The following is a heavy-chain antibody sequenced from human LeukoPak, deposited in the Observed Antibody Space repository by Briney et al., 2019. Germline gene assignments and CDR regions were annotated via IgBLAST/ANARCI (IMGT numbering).Heavy chain of an antibody. CDR3: ARAPHDYGDYVGAFDI. CDR1: GGTFSSYA. D-gene: IGHD4-17*01. Sequence: SVKVSCKASGGTFSSYAISWVRQAPGQGLEWMGRIIPILGIANYAQKFQGRVTITADKSTSTAYMELSSLRPEDTAVYYCARAPHDYGDYVGAFDIWGQGTMVTVSS. V-gene: IGHV1-69*04. CDR2: IIPILGIA. J-gene: IGHJ3*02.